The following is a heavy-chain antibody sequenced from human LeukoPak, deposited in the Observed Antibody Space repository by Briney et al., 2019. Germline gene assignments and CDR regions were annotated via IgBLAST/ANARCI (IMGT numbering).Heavy chain of an antibody. D-gene: IGHD5-24*01. Sequence: GGSLRLSCAASGFTFSSYSMNWVRQAPGKGLEWVSYISSSSSTIYYADSVKGRFTISRDNAKNSLYLQMNSLRVEDTAVYYCARGPLGAYNSAWFDPWGQGTLVTVSS. CDR2: ISSSSSTI. CDR1: GFTFSSYS. CDR3: ARGPLGAYNSAWFDP. V-gene: IGHV3-48*01. J-gene: IGHJ5*02.